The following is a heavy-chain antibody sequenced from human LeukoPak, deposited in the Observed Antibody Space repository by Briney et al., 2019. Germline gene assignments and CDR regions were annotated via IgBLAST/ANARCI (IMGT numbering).Heavy chain of an antibody. CDR3: ARLHGVDTAMVTGWFDP. J-gene: IGHJ5*02. Sequence: SVKVSCKASGGTFSSYAISWVRQAPGQGLEWMGRIIPILGIANYAQKFQGRVTITADKSTSTAYMELSSLRSEDTAVYYCARLHGVDTAMVTGWFDPWGQGTLVTVSS. CDR1: GGTFSSYA. V-gene: IGHV1-69*04. CDR2: IIPILGIA. D-gene: IGHD5-18*01.